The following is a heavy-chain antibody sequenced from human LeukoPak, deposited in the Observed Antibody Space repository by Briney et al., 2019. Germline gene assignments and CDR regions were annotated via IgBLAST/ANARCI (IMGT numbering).Heavy chain of an antibody. D-gene: IGHD6-6*01. Sequence: SVKVSFKASGGTFSSYAISWVRQAPGQGLEWVGGIIPIFGTANYAQKFQGRVTITADKSTSTAYMELSSLRSEDTAVYYCARWGLRIAARIGAFDIWGQGTMVTVSS. CDR2: IIPIFGTA. CDR1: GGTFSSYA. J-gene: IGHJ3*02. V-gene: IGHV1-69*06. CDR3: ARWGLRIAARIGAFDI.